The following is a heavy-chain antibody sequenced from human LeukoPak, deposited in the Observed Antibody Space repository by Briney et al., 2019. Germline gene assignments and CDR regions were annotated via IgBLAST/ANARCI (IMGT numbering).Heavy chain of an antibody. CDR2: INTSGST. V-gene: IGHV4-4*07. CDR1: GGSISSYY. Sequence: SETLSLTCTVSGGSISSYYWSWIRQSAGKGLEWIGRINTSGSTNYNPSLKSRVTMSLDTSKNQLSLKLRSVTVADTAVYYCARAEKQVALDAFDIWGQGTMVTVSS. J-gene: IGHJ3*02. CDR3: ARAEKQVALDAFDI.